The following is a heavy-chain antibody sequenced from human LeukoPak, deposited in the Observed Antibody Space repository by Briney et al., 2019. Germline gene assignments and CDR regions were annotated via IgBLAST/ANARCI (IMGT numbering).Heavy chain of an antibody. D-gene: IGHD1-26*01. V-gene: IGHV3-21*01. Sequence: PGGSLRLSCAASGFTFSSYSMNWVRQAPGKRLEWVSSISSSSSYIYYADSVKGRFTISRDNAKNSLYLQMNSLRAEDTAVYYCARDLTVGATVRYFDYWGQGTLVTVSS. CDR1: GFTFSSYS. J-gene: IGHJ4*02. CDR3: ARDLTVGATVRYFDY. CDR2: ISSSSSYI.